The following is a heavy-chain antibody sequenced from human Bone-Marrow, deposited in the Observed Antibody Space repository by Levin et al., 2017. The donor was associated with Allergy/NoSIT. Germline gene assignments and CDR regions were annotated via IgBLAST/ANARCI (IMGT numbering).Heavy chain of an antibody. V-gene: IGHV3-9*01. D-gene: IGHD3-10*01. CDR3: AKVHGSGSTLLDAFDI. CDR2: ISWNSGSI. CDR1: GFTFDDYA. J-gene: IGHJ3*02. Sequence: GGSLRLSCAASGFTFDDYAMHWVRQAPGKGLEGVSGISWNSGSIGYADSVKGRFTISRDNAKNSLYLQMNSLRAEDTALYYCAKVHGSGSTLLDAFDIWGQGTMVTVSS.